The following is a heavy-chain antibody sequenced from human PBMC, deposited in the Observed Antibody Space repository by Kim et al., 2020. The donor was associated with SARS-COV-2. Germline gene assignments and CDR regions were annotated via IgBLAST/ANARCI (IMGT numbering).Heavy chain of an antibody. CDR3: ARVGCSGGSCYDRASFYYGMDV. Sequence: GGSLRLSCAASGFTFSSYSMNWVRQAPGKGLDWVSSISSSGTYMRYADSVKGRFTISRDNAKNSLYLEMNSLRAEDTAVYYCARVGCSGGSCYDRASFYYGMDVWGQGTTVTVSS. D-gene: IGHD2-15*01. CDR1: GFTFSSYS. CDR2: ISSSGTYM. J-gene: IGHJ6*02. V-gene: IGHV3-21*01.